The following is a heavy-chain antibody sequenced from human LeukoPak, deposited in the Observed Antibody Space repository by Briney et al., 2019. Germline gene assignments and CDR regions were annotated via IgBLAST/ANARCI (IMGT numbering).Heavy chain of an antibody. CDR2: IRSKGYGGTT. CDR1: AFSSGANG. Sequence: GRSLRLSCIASAFSSGANGMSWDSQAPGKGLEWVGFIRSKGYGGTTEYAASVKERFTISRDDSKSIVYLQMNSPETEDIAENDVCMDNGGARKFDYWGQGTLVTVSS. V-gene: IGHV3-49*04. CDR3: CMDNGGARKFDY. D-gene: IGHD1-26*01. J-gene: IGHJ4*02.